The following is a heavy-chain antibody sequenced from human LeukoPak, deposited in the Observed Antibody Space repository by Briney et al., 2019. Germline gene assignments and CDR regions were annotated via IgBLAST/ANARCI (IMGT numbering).Heavy chain of an antibody. CDR1: GFTFSTYG. V-gene: IGHV3-30*02. Sequence: PGGSLRLSCEASGFTFSTYGMHWVRQAPGKGLAWVAFIRYDARNKYYGESVKGRFTISSDNSKSTLYLQMNSLTIEDTAVYYCAKVSSFWSTAYYLVDSWGQGTLVSVSS. CDR3: AKVSSFWSTAYYLVDS. D-gene: IGHD3-3*01. CDR2: IRYDARNK. J-gene: IGHJ4*02.